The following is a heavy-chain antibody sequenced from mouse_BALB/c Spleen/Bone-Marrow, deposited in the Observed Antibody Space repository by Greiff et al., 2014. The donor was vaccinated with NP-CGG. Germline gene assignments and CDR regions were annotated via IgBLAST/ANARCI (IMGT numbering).Heavy chain of an antibody. J-gene: IGHJ4*01. CDR2: ISYSGSS. CDR3: ARSAYYGNGAMDY. Sequence: EVQLQESGPGLVKPSQSLSLTCTVTGYSITSDCAWNWIRQFPGNKLEWMGYISYSGSSSYIPSLKSRISITRDTSKNQFLLQLNSVTTEDTATYYCARSAYYGNGAMDYWGQGTSVTVSS. V-gene: IGHV3-2*02. CDR1: GYSITSDCA. D-gene: IGHD2-10*01.